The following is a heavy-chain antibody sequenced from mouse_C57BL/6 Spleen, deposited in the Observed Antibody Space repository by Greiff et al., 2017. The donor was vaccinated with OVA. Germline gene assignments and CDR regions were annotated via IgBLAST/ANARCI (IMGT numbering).Heavy chain of an antibody. CDR1: GYSITSDY. V-gene: IGHV3-8*01. CDR2: ISYSGST. Sequence: EVKLMESGPGLAKPSQTLSLTCSVTGYSITSDYWNWIRKFPGNKLEYMGYISYSGSTYYNPSLKSRISITRDTSKNQYYLQLNSVTTEDTATYYCARYGYYYGSSYVNWYFDVWGTGTTVTVSS. CDR3: ARYGYYYGSSYVNWYFDV. J-gene: IGHJ1*03. D-gene: IGHD1-1*01.